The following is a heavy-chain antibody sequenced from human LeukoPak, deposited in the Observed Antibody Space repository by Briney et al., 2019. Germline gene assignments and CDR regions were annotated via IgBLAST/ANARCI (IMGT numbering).Heavy chain of an antibody. Sequence: ASVKVSCKASGYTFTNYGITWVRQAPGQGLEWMGWIDSRNGHTKYGQKFQGRVTMTEDTSTDTAYMELSSLRSEDTAVYYCATSIPQNDYSKSPSYFDYWGQGTLVTVSS. D-gene: IGHD4-11*01. CDR3: ATSIPQNDYSKSPSYFDY. J-gene: IGHJ4*02. CDR2: IDSRNGHT. V-gene: IGHV1-18*01. CDR1: GYTFTNYG.